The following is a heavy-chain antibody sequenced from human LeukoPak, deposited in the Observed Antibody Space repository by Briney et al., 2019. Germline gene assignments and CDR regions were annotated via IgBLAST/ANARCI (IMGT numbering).Heavy chain of an antibody. D-gene: IGHD2-21*02. CDR2: MNPNSGNT. V-gene: IGHV1-8*03. CDR3: ARVSGDCYSVGICWFDP. CDR1: GYTFTSYG. J-gene: IGHJ5*02. Sequence: ASVKVSCKASGYTFTSYGISWVRQAPGQGLEWMGWMNPNSGNTGYAQKFQGRVTITRNTSISTAYMELSSLRSEDTAVYYCARVSGDCYSVGICWFDPWGQGTLVTVSS.